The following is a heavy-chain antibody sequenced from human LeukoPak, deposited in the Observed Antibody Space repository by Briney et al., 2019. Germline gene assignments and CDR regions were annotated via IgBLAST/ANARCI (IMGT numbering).Heavy chain of an antibody. D-gene: IGHD4-17*01. CDR3: ARHGYGEDSQSHLFAASDF. V-gene: IGHV5-51*01. CDR2: IYPHDSNI. J-gene: IGHJ4*02. Sequence: GESLKISCRGSGYSFSTYWIGWVRHRPGKGLEWMAIIYPHDSNIRYSPSFQGQVTISVDNSISTAFLQWSSLKTSDTAIYYCARHGYGEDSQSHLFAASDFWGQGTLVTVSS. CDR1: GYSFSTYW.